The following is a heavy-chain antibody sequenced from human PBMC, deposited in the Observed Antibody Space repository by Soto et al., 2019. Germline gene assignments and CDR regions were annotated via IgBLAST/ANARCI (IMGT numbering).Heavy chain of an antibody. D-gene: IGHD3-10*01. J-gene: IGHJ4*02. CDR2: IKSKTDGGTT. CDR3: TTDQESYYGSGSSRIFDY. CDR1: GFTFSNAW. Sequence: GGSLRLSCAASGFTFSNAWMSWVRQAPGKGLEWVGRIKSKTDGGTTDYAAPVKGRFTISRDDSKNTLYLQMNSLKTEDTAVYYCTTDQESYYGSGSSRIFDYWGQGTLVTVSS. V-gene: IGHV3-15*01.